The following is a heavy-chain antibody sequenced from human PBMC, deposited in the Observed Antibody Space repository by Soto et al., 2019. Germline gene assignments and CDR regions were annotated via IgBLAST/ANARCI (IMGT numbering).Heavy chain of an antibody. CDR1: GGSISSGDYY. Sequence: PSETLSLTCTVSGGSISSGDYYWSWIRQPPGKGLEWIGYIYYSGSTYYNPSLKSRVTISVDTSKNQFSLKLSSVTAADTAVYYCARDYTVTTNYYYYGMDVWGQGTTVTV. CDR3: ARDYTVTTNYYYYGMDV. J-gene: IGHJ6*02. V-gene: IGHV4-30-4*01. CDR2: IYYSGST. D-gene: IGHD4-17*01.